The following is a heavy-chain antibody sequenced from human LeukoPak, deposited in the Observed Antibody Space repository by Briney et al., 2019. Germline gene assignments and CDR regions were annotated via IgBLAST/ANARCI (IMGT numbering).Heavy chain of an antibody. CDR3: ARGSYRYCSSTSCYTAFDY. CDR2: IILIFGTA. V-gene: IGHV1-69*13. CDR1: GYTFNGNS. Sequence: ASVKVSCKPSGYTFNGNSVNWVRQAPGQWLEWMGGIILIFGTANYTQKFQGRVTITADESTSTAYMELSSLRSEDTAVYYCARGSYRYCSSTSCYTAFDYWGQGTLVTVSS. J-gene: IGHJ4*02. D-gene: IGHD2-2*02.